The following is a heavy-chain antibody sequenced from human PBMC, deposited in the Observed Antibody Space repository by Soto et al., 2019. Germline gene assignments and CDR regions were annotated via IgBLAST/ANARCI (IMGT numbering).Heavy chain of an antibody. Sequence: PGAFLRLSCAASGFTFSSYGMQWVRQSPGKGLEWVAVISYDGSSKYYADSVKCRFTISRDNSKNTLYLQMNSLRAEDTAVYYCAKDPSPRRGYSYGYDYWGQGTLVTVSS. J-gene: IGHJ4*02. D-gene: IGHD5-18*01. CDR1: GFTFSSYG. CDR3: AKDPSPRRGYSYGYDY. V-gene: IGHV3-30*18. CDR2: ISYDGSSK.